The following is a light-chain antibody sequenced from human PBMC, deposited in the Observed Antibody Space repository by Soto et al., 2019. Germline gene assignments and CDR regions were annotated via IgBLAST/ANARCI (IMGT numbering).Light chain of an antibody. J-gene: IGKJ2*01. CDR1: QGISSS. Sequence: IQLTQSPSSLSASVGDRVTITCRASQGISSSLAWYQQQPGKAPKLLIYAASTLQSGVPSRFSGSGSGIDFTLTISSLQSEDCAVYYCQQYSHWLTTFGQGTKLEIK. V-gene: IGKV1-9*01. CDR2: AAS. CDR3: QQYSHWLTT.